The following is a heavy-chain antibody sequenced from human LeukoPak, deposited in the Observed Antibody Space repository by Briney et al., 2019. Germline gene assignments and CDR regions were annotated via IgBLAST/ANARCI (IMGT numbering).Heavy chain of an antibody. CDR2: INHSGST. V-gene: IGHV4-34*01. D-gene: IGHD2-2*01. CDR1: GGSFSGYY. Sequence: SETLSLTCAVYGGSFSGYYWSWIRQPPGKGLEWIGEINHSGSTNYNPSLKSRVTISVDTSKNQFSLKLSSVTAADTAVYYCARLYCSSTSCYWFDPWGQGTLVTVSS. CDR3: ARLYCSSTSCYWFDP. J-gene: IGHJ5*02.